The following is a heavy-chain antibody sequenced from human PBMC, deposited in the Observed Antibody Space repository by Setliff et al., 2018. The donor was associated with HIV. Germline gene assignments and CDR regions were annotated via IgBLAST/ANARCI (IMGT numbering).Heavy chain of an antibody. CDR1: GYTFTSYG. Sequence: ASVKVSCKASGYTFTSYGISWVRQAPGQGLEWMGWISAYNGNTNYAQKLQGRVTITADKSTSTAYMELSSLRSEDTAVYYCARVIRRPSYYNFWSGLDSYYYGMDVWGQGTTVTVSS. J-gene: IGHJ6*02. CDR2: ISAYNGNT. D-gene: IGHD3-3*01. CDR3: ARVIRRPSYYNFWSGLDSYYYGMDV. V-gene: IGHV1-18*01.